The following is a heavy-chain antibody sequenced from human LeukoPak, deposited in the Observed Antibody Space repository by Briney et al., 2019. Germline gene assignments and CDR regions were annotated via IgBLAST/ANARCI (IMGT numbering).Heavy chain of an antibody. CDR2: FYTSGST. CDR1: GGSISSGSYY. Sequence: SETLSLTCTVSGGSISSGSYYWSWIRQPAGKGLEWIGRFYTSGSTNYNPSLKSRVTISVDTSKNRFSLKLSSVTAADTAVYYCASYGVAGTHFDYWGQGTLVTVSS. D-gene: IGHD6-19*01. V-gene: IGHV4-61*02. CDR3: ASYGVAGTHFDY. J-gene: IGHJ4*02.